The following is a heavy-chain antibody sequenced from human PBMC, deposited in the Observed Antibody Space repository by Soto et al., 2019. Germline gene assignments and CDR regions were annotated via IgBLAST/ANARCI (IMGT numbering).Heavy chain of an antibody. J-gene: IGHJ4*02. CDR3: ARVRRITIFGVVIVHFDY. CDR1: GGSISSSSYY. CDR2: IYYSGST. Sequence: SETLSLTCTVSGGSISSSSYYWGWIRQPPGKGLEWIGSIYYSGSTYYNPSLKSRVTISVDTSKNQFSLKLSSVTAADTAVYYCARVRRITIFGVVIVHFDYWGQGTLVTVSS. D-gene: IGHD3-3*01. V-gene: IGHV4-39*01.